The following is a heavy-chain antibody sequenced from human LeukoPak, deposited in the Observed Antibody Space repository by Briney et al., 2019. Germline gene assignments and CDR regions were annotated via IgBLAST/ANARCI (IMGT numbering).Heavy chain of an antibody. CDR3: ARHGNDYYDSRGYYNWFDP. Sequence: GESLKISGKGSGYSFTSYWIGGLRKMPGKGREWRGSIYLGDSDNRYSPSLQGQVTISPDKSISNAYLQWSRLKDSDTAMYYCARHGNDYYDSRGYYNWFDPWGQGTLVTVSS. CDR2: IYLGDSDN. CDR1: GYSFTSYW. V-gene: IGHV5-51*01. J-gene: IGHJ5*02. D-gene: IGHD3-22*01.